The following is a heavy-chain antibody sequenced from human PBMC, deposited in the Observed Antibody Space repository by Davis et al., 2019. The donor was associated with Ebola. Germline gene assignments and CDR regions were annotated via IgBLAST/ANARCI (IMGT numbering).Heavy chain of an antibody. CDR3: ARDTHIPARSLDS. CDR2: INQDGSDK. V-gene: IGHV3-7*01. D-gene: IGHD6-6*01. CDR1: GFTFNYYW. J-gene: IGHJ4*02. Sequence: GESLKISCAASGFTFNYYWMSWVRQVPGKGLEWVAKINQDGSDKYYVDSVKGRFAISRDNAKNSLFLQMNSLRGEDTAVYYCARDTHIPARSLDSWGQGSLVTVSS.